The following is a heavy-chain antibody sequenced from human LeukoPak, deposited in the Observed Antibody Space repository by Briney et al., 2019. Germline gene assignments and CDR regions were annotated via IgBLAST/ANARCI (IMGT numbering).Heavy chain of an antibody. Sequence: GGSLRLSCAASGFTFDDYGMSWARQAPGKGLEWVSGINWNGGSTGYADSVKGRFTISRDNAKNSLYLQMNSLRAEDTALYYCARSPHKGPIDYWGQGTLVTVSS. CDR1: GFTFDDYG. CDR3: ARSPHKGPIDY. V-gene: IGHV3-20*04. CDR2: INWNGGST. J-gene: IGHJ4*02.